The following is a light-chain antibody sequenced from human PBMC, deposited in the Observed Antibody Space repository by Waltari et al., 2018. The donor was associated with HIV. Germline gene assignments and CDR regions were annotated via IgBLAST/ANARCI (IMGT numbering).Light chain of an antibody. Sequence: DIQMTQSPSSLSASVGDRVTITCRASQYINTYLNWYQQKPGKAPKVLIYSATSLQSGVPSRFSGSASGTDFTLTISSLQAEDYATYYCLQDGSFPLTFGPGTKVDV. V-gene: IGKV1-39*01. CDR2: SAT. CDR3: LQDGSFPLT. CDR1: QYINTY. J-gene: IGKJ3*01.